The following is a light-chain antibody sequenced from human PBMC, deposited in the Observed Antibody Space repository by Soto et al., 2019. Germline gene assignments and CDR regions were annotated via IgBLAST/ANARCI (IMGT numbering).Light chain of an antibody. CDR1: QDINKF. J-gene: IGKJ1*01. CDR3: QKYNSGAWT. V-gene: IGKV1-16*01. Sequence: IQLTQSPSSLSASVGDRVTVTCRASQDINKFLAWFQQKPGKAPNLLIFSASTLQSAVPSRFSGGGSGTDFTLTIDSLQPEDFATYYCQKYNSGAWTFGQGTKVEIK. CDR2: SAS.